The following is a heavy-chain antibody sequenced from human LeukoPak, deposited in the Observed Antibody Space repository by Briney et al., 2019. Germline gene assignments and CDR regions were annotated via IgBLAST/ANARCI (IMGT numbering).Heavy chain of an antibody. J-gene: IGHJ4*02. CDR3: ARETRGQTYGSLLDY. D-gene: IGHD3-16*02. V-gene: IGHV4-61*01. CDR1: GASVNSGSSY. CDR2: IYYSGST. Sequence: PSETLSLTCTVSGASVNSGSSYWSWIRQPPGKGPEWIGNIYYSGSTHYNPSLKSRVTMSLDTSKNEFSLKLSSLTAADTAMYFSARETRGQTYGSLLDYWGQGTLVTVSS.